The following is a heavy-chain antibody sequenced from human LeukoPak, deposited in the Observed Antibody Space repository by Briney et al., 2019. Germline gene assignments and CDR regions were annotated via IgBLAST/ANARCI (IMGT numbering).Heavy chain of an antibody. CDR1: GFTFSTYW. D-gene: IGHD3-9*01. Sequence: GGSLRLSCVASGFTFSTYWMHWVRQAPGKGLVWVALISAEGSRTTYADSVKGRFTISRDNDRNTRYLQMNSLRVEDTAVYYCARDLDWLLFDYWGQGTLATVSS. CDR3: ARDLDWLLFDY. J-gene: IGHJ4*02. V-gene: IGHV3-74*03. CDR2: ISAEGSRT.